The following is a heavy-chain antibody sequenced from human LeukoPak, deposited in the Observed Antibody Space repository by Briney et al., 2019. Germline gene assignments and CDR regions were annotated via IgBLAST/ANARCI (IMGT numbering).Heavy chain of an antibody. J-gene: IGHJ4*02. CDR1: GFTFSNYW. V-gene: IGHV3-7*05. D-gene: IGHD3-10*01. CDR2: INQDGSEK. CDR3: ARESHSGGGDY. Sequence: PGGSLRLSCAASGFTFSNYWMIWVRQAPGKGLEWVANINQDGSEKHYVDSVKGRFIISRDNPRNSLYLQMNSLRAEDTAVYYCARESHSGGGDYWGQGTLVTVSP.